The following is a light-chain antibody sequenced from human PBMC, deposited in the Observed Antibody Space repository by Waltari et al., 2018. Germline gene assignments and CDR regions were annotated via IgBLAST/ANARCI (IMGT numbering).Light chain of an antibody. CDR3: CSYAGSGTYV. CDR1: NSDVGNYNL. Sequence: QSALTQPASVSGTPGQSITISCTGTNSDVGNYNLVSWYQHHPGEAPKLMICEVIKRPAGVSKRFSGSKSGNTASLTISGLQAEDEADYYCCSYAGSGTYVFGTGTKVTVL. CDR2: EVI. V-gene: IGLV2-23*02. J-gene: IGLJ1*01.